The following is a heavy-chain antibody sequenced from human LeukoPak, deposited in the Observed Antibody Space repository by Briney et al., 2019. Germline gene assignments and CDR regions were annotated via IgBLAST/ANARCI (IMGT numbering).Heavy chain of an antibody. Sequence: SQTLSLTCTVPGGSISSGSYYWSWIRQPAGKGLEWIGRIYTSGSTNYNPSLKSRVTISVDTSKNQFSLKLSSVTAADTAVYYCARGRDFWSGYYTYYYMDVWGKGTTVTVSS. V-gene: IGHV4-61*02. CDR2: IYTSGST. J-gene: IGHJ6*03. CDR3: ARGRDFWSGYYTYYYMDV. CDR1: GGSISSGSYY. D-gene: IGHD3-3*01.